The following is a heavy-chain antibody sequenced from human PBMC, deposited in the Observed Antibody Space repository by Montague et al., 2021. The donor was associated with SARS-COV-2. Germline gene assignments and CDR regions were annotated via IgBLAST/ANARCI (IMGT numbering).Heavy chain of an antibody. CDR1: GFTFSTQW. J-gene: IGHJ4*02. Sequence: SLRLSCAASGFTFSTQWMSWVRQAPGKGLEWVASIKEDGSLRQYADSVKGRFTISRDNAKNSLLLQMNSLRVEDTAVYYCTSGDFFDYWGQGTLVTVSS. CDR3: TSGDFFDY. V-gene: IGHV3-7*01. CDR2: IKEDGSLR. D-gene: IGHD3-16*01.